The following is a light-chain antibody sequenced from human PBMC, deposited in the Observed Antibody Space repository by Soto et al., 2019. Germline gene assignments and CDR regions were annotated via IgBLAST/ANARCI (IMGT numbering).Light chain of an antibody. CDR3: QQHGSSPFT. CDR1: QSVSANY. Sequence: EIVLTQSPGTQSLSPGERATLSSRASQSVSANYLAWYQQKPGQAPRLLIYGASSRATGIPDRFSGSGSGTDFTLTISRLEPEDFAVYFCQQHGSSPFTFGPGTKVDI. J-gene: IGKJ3*01. V-gene: IGKV3-20*01. CDR2: GAS.